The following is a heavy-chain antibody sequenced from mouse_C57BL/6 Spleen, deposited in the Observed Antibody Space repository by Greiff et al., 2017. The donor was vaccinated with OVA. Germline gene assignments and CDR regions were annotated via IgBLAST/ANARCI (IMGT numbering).Heavy chain of an antibody. CDR3: ARRDYFDY. CDR2: INPSTGGT. J-gene: IGHJ2*01. Sequence: VQLQQSGPELVKPGASVKISCKASGYSFTGYYMNWVKQSPEKSLEWIGEINPSTGGTTYNQKFKAKATLTVDKSSSTAYMQLKSLTSEDSAVYYCARRDYFDYWGQGTTRTVSS. V-gene: IGHV1-42*01. CDR1: GYSFTGYY.